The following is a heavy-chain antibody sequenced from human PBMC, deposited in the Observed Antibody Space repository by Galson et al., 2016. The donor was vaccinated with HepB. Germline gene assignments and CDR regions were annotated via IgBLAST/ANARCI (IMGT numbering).Heavy chain of an antibody. CDR1: GGSISRSAYY. V-gene: IGHV4-39*01. CDR2: IHYSGST. J-gene: IGHJ4*02. Sequence: SETLSLTCTVSGGSISRSAYYWGWIRQPPGKGLEWIGSIHYSGSTSYYASLKSQVTISVDTSKNQFSMNLRSVTAADTAVYYCARQSGVSSVTYQGIDYWGQGTLVTVSS. D-gene: IGHD1-26*01. CDR3: ARQSGVSSVTYQGIDY.